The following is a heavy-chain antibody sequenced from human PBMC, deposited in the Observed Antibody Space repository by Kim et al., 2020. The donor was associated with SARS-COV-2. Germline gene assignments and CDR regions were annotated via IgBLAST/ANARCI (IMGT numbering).Heavy chain of an antibody. CDR1: GFTFSSFW. Sequence: GGSLRLSCAGSGFTFSSFWMNWVRQAPGKGLGWVSNINHDGRAKYYMDSVKGRFTISRDNAKNSLYLQMNSLRVEDTAVYFCTRSITPFDWLIGSWGQGTLVTVSS. J-gene: IGHJ5*02. CDR3: TRSITPFDWLIGS. CDR2: INHDGRAK. V-gene: IGHV3-7*01. D-gene: IGHD3-9*01.